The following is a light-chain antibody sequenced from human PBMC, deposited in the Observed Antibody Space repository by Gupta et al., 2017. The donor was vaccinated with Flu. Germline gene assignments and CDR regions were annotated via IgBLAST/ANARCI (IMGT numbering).Light chain of an antibody. J-gene: IGKJ4*02. CDR1: EGLVYSDGNIY. CDR2: QGS. CDR3: RRGERWPRA. V-gene: IGKV2-30*01. Sequence: DVVMTQSPLSLSVTLGQPACISCRPSEGLVYSDGNIYLHWFHQSPGQSPMRLIYQGSYPDSGLPDRISGSASGADFTLKISMVDADDVVIYCCRRGERWPRAFGEGTTVEIK.